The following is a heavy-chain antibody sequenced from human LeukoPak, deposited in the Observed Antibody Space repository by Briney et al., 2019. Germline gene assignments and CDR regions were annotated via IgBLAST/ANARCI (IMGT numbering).Heavy chain of an antibody. CDR2: MSGTGGST. D-gene: IGHD3-22*01. J-gene: IGHJ4*02. CDR1: GFTFSNYA. CDR3: ANGGKYYYDSRHDY. Sequence: GGSLRLSCAASGFTFSNYAMSWVRQAPGKGLEWASAMSGTGGSTYYADSVKGRFTISRDNSKNTLYLQMNSLRAEDTAVYYCANGGKYYYDSRHDYWGQGTLVTVSS. V-gene: IGHV3-23*01.